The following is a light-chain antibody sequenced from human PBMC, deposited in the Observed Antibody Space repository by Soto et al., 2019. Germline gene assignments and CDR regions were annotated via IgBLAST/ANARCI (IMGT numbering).Light chain of an antibody. CDR1: SSDVGGYNY. CDR2: DVS. Sequence: QSALTQPASVSGSPGQSITISCTGTSSDVGGYNYVSWYQQHPGKAPKLMIYDVSNRPSGVSNRFSGSKSGHTACLTISGVQAEDEADYYCSSYTSSSIVVFGGGTKVTVL. J-gene: IGLJ2*01. V-gene: IGLV2-14*01. CDR3: SSYTSSSIVV.